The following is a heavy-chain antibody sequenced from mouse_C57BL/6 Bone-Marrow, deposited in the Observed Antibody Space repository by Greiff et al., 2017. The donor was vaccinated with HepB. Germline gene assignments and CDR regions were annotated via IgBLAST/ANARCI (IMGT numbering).Heavy chain of an antibody. CDR3: AIYYSNYGRYAMDY. CDR1: GFTFSDYG. V-gene: IGHV5-17*01. CDR2: ISSGSSTI. D-gene: IGHD2-5*01. J-gene: IGHJ4*01. Sequence: EVKVVESGGGLVKPGGSLKLSCAASGFTFSDYGMHWVRQAPEKGLEWVAYISSGSSTIYYADTVKGRFTISRDNAKNTLFLQMTSLRSEDTAMYYCAIYYSNYGRYAMDYWGQGTSVTVSS.